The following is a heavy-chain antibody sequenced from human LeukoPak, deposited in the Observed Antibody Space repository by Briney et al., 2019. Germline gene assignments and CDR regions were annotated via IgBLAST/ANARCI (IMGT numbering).Heavy chain of an antibody. CDR1: GYIFPDYY. J-gene: IGHJ6*02. V-gene: IGHV1-2*06. CDR2: INPNSGDT. CDR3: ARDGGYCSSGTICYSRAEYYYYGIDV. Sequence: ASVKVSCKGSGYIFPDYYIYWVRQAPGQGLEWMGRINPNSGDTNYAQKFQGRVTMTRDTSISTVYMELSRLRSDDTAVYYCARDGGYCSSGTICYSRAEYYYYGIDVWGQGTTVTVSS. D-gene: IGHD2-2*01.